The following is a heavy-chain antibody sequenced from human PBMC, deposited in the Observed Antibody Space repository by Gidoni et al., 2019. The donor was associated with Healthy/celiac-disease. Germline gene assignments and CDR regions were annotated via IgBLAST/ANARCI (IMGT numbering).Heavy chain of an antibody. CDR3: AKDLYYDSSADYGMDV. J-gene: IGHJ6*02. D-gene: IGHD3-22*01. V-gene: IGHV3-30*18. CDR1: GFTISSYG. CDR2: ISYDGSNK. Sequence: QVQLVESGGGVVQPGRSLSLSCEASGFTISSYGMHWVRQAPGKGLEWVAVISYDGSNKYYADSVKGRFTISRDNSKNTLYLQMNSLRAEDTAVYYCAKDLYYDSSADYGMDVWGQGTTVTVSS.